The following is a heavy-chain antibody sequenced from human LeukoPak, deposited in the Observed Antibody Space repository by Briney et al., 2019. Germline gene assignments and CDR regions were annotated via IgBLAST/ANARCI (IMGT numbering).Heavy chain of an antibody. CDR1: GYTFTGYW. CDR2: INPSGGST. D-gene: IGHD1-26*01. V-gene: IGHV1-46*01. J-gene: IGHJ5*02. Sequence: GAAVKVSCKAFGYTFTGYWMHWVRQAPVQGLEWVGIINPSGGSTSYAQKFQGRVTMTTDTSTSTAYMDLRSLRSDDTAVYYCARFLPQKWELPGNWFDPWGQGTLVTVSS. CDR3: ARFLPQKWELPGNWFDP.